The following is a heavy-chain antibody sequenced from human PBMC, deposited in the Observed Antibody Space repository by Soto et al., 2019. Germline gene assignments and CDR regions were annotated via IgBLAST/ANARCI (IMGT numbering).Heavy chain of an antibody. V-gene: IGHV3-48*02. CDR2: ISSTSSTI. Sequence: PGGSLRLSCAASGFTFRSYSMNWVRQAPGKGLEWVSYISSTSSTIYYADSVKGRFTISRDNAKNSLYLQMNSLRDEDTAVYYCARDGVDTAMYVDFDYWGQGTLVTVPS. D-gene: IGHD5-18*01. CDR1: GFTFRSYS. CDR3: ARDGVDTAMYVDFDY. J-gene: IGHJ4*02.